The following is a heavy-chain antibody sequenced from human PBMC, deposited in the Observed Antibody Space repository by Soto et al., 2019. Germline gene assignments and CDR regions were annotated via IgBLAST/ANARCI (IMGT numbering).Heavy chain of an antibody. CDR1: GFTFSSYA. Sequence: EVQLLESGGGLVQPGGSLRLSCAASGFTFSSYAMSWVRQAPGKGLEWVSAISGSGGSTYYADSVKGRFTISRDNSKNTLYLQMNSLRAEDTAVYYCAKGVGRYYDSSGYYYLALFDYWGQGTLVTVSS. V-gene: IGHV3-23*01. CDR2: ISGSGGST. J-gene: IGHJ4*02. D-gene: IGHD3-22*01. CDR3: AKGVGRYYDSSGYYYLALFDY.